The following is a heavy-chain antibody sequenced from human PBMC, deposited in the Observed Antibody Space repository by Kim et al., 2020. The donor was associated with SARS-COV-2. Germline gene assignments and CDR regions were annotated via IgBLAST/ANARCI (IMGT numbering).Heavy chain of an antibody. D-gene: IGHD3-22*01. V-gene: IGHV4-39*07. Sequence: SETLSFTCTISGGSTSRSSYYWGWIRQPPGKGLEWIGSIYYSGSTYYNPSLKSRVTISVDTSKNQFSLKLSSVIAADTAVFYCARGVDSSGYYSPNHYF. CDR2: IYYSGST. J-gene: IGHJ4*01. CDR3: ARGVDSSGYYSPNHYF. CDR1: GGSTSRSSYY.